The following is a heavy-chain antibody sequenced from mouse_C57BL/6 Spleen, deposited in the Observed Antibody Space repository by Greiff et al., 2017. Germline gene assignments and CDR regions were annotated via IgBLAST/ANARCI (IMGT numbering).Heavy chain of an antibody. Sequence: QVQLQQSVAELVRPGASVTLSCKASGYTFTDYEMPWVKQTPVPGLEWIGAIAPETGGSAYNQKFKGKAILTADKSSSTSYMELRSLTSEDSAVYYCTKGYYYGSSYEDYAMDYWGQGTSVTVSS. V-gene: IGHV1-15*01. CDR3: TKGYYYGSSYEDYAMDY. D-gene: IGHD1-1*01. CDR2: IAPETGGS. CDR1: GYTFTDYE. J-gene: IGHJ4*01.